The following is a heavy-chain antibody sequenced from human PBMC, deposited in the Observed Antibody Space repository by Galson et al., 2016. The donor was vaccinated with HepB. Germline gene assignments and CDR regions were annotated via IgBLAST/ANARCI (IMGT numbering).Heavy chain of an antibody. CDR3: AREIQGRWYYFDY. Sequence: SLRLSCAASSFSFSTYGMHWVRQAPGKGLEWVAVIWHDGSNKQYADSVEGRFTISRDNSKSTLNLQMNSLRVEDTAVYYCAREIQGRWYYFDYWGQGTLVTVSS. V-gene: IGHV3-33*01. D-gene: IGHD3-16*01. CDR2: IWHDGSNK. J-gene: IGHJ4*02. CDR1: SFSFSTYG.